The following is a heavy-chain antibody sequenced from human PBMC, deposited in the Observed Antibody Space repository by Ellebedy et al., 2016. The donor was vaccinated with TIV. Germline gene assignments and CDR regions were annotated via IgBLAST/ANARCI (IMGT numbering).Heavy chain of an antibody. V-gene: IGHV3-66*01. J-gene: IGHJ4*02. CDR1: GFSFNNYW. CDR2: ISSGGNT. Sequence: GESLKISCAASGFSFNNYWMNWARQAPGKGLEWVSVISSGGNTYYADSVRGRFTISRDNSKNTLYLQMNSLRVEDMAIYYCARGGALDYWGQGTLVTVSS. CDR3: ARGGALDY.